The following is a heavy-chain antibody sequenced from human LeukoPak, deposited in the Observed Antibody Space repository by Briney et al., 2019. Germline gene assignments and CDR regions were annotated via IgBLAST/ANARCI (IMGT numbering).Heavy chain of an antibody. V-gene: IGHV3-30*04. CDR1: GFTFSNYA. J-gene: IGHJ6*02. CDR3: ARVSHYYYGMDV. Sequence: GGSLRLSCAASGFTFSNYAMSWVRQAPGKGLEWVAVISYDGSNKYYADSVKGRFTISRDNSKNTLYLQMNSLRAEDTAVYYCARVSHYYYGMDVWGQGTTVTVSS. CDR2: ISYDGSNK.